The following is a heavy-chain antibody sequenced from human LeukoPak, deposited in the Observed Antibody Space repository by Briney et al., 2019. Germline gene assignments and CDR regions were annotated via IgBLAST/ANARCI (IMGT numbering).Heavy chain of an antibody. Sequence: PGGSLRLSCAASGFTFSSYSMNWVRQAPGKGLEWVSSISSSSSYIYYADSVKGRFTISRDNAKNSLYLQMNSLRAEDTAVYYCARDRGNYGGTTYYFDYWGQGTLVTVSS. V-gene: IGHV3-21*01. J-gene: IGHJ4*02. CDR1: GFTFSSYS. CDR3: ARDRGNYGGTTYYFDY. CDR2: ISSSSSYI. D-gene: IGHD4-23*01.